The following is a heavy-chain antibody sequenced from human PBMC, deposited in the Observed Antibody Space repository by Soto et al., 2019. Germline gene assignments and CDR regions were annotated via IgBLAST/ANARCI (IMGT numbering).Heavy chain of an antibody. CDR3: ANSYSERYFDY. Sequence: GGSLRLSCAASGFTFSYYAMTWVRQAPGKGLRWVSAISGSGGSTTYADSVKGRFTISRDNSKNTLFLQMNSLRAEDTAVYYCANSYSERYFDYWGQGTLVTVSS. J-gene: IGHJ4*02. CDR2: ISGSGGST. CDR1: GFTFSYYA. D-gene: IGHD1-26*01. V-gene: IGHV3-23*01.